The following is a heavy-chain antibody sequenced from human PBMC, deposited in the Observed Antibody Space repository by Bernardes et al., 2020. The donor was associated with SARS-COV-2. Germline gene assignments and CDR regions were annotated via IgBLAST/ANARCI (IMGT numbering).Heavy chain of an antibody. Sequence: SETLSLTCAVYGGSFSGYYWSWIRQPPGKGLEWIGEINHSGSTNYNPSLKSRVTISVDTSKNQFSLKLSSVTAADTAVYYCARGNYGSGSYYYWGQGTLVTVSS. V-gene: IGHV4-34*01. CDR3: ARGNYGSGSYYY. J-gene: IGHJ4*02. CDR1: GGSFSGYY. CDR2: INHSGST. D-gene: IGHD3-10*01.